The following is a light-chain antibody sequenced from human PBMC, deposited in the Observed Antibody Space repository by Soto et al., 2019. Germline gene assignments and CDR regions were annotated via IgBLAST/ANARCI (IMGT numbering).Light chain of an antibody. V-gene: IGKV1-39*01. Sequence: IQMTQSPSSLSASVGDRVTITCRASQGIRNDLGWYQQKPGKAPKLLIYAASSLQSGVPSRFSGSGSGTDFNLTINSLQPEDFATYFCQQSFTTPLTFGGGTKVDIK. CDR2: AAS. J-gene: IGKJ4*01. CDR3: QQSFTTPLT. CDR1: QGIRND.